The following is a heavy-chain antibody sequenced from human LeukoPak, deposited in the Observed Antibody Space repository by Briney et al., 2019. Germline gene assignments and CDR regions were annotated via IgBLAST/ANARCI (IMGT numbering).Heavy chain of an antibody. V-gene: IGHV4-34*01. D-gene: IGHD6-13*01. CDR2: INHSGST. J-gene: IGHJ4*02. CDR3: ARRSSSWYQVIDY. CDR1: GGSFSGYY. Sequence: SETLSLTCAVYGGSFSGYYWSWIRQPPGKGLEWIGEINHSGSTNYNPSLKSRVTISVDTSKNQFSLKLRSVTAADTAVYYCARRSSSWYQVIDYWGQGTLVTVSS.